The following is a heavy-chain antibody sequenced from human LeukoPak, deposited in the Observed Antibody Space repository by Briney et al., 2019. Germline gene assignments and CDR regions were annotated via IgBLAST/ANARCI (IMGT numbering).Heavy chain of an antibody. CDR3: ARVPVRYYYDSSGYVDY. D-gene: IGHD3-22*01. CDR2: IYYSGST. CDR1: GGSISSYY. Sequence: SETLSLTCTVSGGSISSYYWSWIRQPPGKGLEWIGYIYYSGSTNYNPSLKSRVTISVDTSKNQFSLKLSSVTAADTAVYYCARVPVRYYYDSSGYVDYWGQGTLVTVSS. J-gene: IGHJ4*02. V-gene: IGHV4-59*08.